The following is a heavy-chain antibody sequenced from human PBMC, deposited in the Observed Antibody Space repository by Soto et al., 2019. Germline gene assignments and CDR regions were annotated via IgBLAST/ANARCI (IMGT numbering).Heavy chain of an antibody. D-gene: IGHD6-13*01. CDR3: ARSLSRIPTAGPGDY. J-gene: IGHJ4*02. CDR1: GYTFTTYY. Sequence: GASVKVSCKASGYTFTTYYVYWVRQAPGQGLEWMGEINPPGGSTNYAQKFQGRVTMTRDTSTRTVYMELSSLRYEDTAVYYCARSLSRIPTAGPGDYWGQGTQVTVSS. V-gene: IGHV1-46*01. CDR2: INPPGGST.